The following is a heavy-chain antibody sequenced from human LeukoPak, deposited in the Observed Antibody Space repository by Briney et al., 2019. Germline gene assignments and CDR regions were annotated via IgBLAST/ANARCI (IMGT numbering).Heavy chain of an antibody. V-gene: IGHV1-18*01. Sequence: ASVKVSCKASGYTYTSYGISWVRQAPGQGLEWMGWISAYNGDTHYAQKFQGRVTMTTETSTSTVYMELSSLRSEDTAVYYCARVRRAYGGFDPWGQGTLVTVSS. CDR1: GYTYTSYG. CDR2: ISAYNGDT. CDR3: ARVRRAYGGFDP. D-gene: IGHD4-17*01. J-gene: IGHJ5*02.